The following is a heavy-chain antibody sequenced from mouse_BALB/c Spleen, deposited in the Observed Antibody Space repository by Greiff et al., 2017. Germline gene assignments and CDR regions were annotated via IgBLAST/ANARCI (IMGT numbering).Heavy chain of an antibody. J-gene: IGHJ4*01. D-gene: IGHD1-2*01. Sequence: QVQLQQSGAELARPGGSVKMSCKASGYTFTSYTMHWVKQRPGQGLEWIGYINPSSGYTNYNQKFKDKATLTADKSSSTAYMQLSSLTSEDSAVYYCARPTAKAMDYWGQGTSVTVSS. V-gene: IGHV1-4*01. CDR3: ARPTAKAMDY. CDR1: GYTFTSYT. CDR2: INPSSGYT.